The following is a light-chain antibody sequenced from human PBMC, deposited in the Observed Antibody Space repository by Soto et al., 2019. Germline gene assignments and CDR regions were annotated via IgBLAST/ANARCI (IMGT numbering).Light chain of an antibody. Sequence: DIQMTQSPASLSASMGDRVTITCRASQGITNYLAWYRQKPGKVPRLLIYAASTLQSGVPSRFSGSGSGTDFTLTINGLQPEDVATYFCQKYNRAPLTFGGGTKV. J-gene: IGKJ4*01. CDR1: QGITNY. CDR3: QKYNRAPLT. CDR2: AAS. V-gene: IGKV1-27*01.